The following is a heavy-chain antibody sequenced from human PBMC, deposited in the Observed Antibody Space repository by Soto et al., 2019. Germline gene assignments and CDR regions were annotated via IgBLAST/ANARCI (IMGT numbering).Heavy chain of an antibody. Sequence: QVQLQESGPGLVKPSQTLSLTCTVSGGSISSGDYYWSWIRQPPGKGLEWIGYIYYSGSTYYNPSLKSRVTISVDTSKNQFSLKLSSVTAADTAVYYCARQSRDYDYVWGSYRQEGWIDYWGQGTLVTVSS. CDR3: ARQSRDYDYVWGSYRQEGWIDY. D-gene: IGHD3-16*02. CDR2: IYYSGST. V-gene: IGHV4-30-4*01. CDR1: GGSISSGDYY. J-gene: IGHJ4*02.